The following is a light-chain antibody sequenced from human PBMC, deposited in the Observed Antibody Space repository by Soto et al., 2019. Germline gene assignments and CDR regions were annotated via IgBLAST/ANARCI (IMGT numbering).Light chain of an antibody. CDR3: QQYSSSPS. CDR2: GAS. V-gene: IGKV3-15*01. J-gene: IGKJ5*01. Sequence: IMVTQSPTTLSGAPGERSTLSCSASQSVSTNLAWYQQKPGQVPSLLIYGASTRASGIPARFSGSGSGTEFTLTIGSLQSEDFAVYYCQQYSSSPSFGQGTRLEIK. CDR1: QSVSTN.